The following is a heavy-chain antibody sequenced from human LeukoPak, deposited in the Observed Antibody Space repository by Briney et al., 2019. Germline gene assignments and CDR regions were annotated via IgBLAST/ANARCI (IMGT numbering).Heavy chain of an antibody. D-gene: IGHD2-2*01. CDR3: AKSYCSSSRCAWDY. Sequence: QTGGSLRLSCAASGFTFSSYEMNWVRQAPGKGLEWVSGVSGSDGSTYYADSVKGRFTISRDNSKSTVYLQMNSLRAEDTAVYYCAKSYCSSSRCAWDYWGQGTLVSVSS. CDR2: VSGSDGST. CDR1: GFTFSSYE. V-gene: IGHV3-23*01. J-gene: IGHJ4*02.